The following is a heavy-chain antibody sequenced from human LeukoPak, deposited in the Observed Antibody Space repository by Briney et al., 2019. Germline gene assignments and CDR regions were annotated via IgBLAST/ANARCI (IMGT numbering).Heavy chain of an antibody. CDR3: ARGITIYGVVIGH. CDR1: GFTFSTYG. CDR2: IWSDGSKE. V-gene: IGHV3-33*01. Sequence: GGSLRLSCSASGFTFSTYGMHWVRQAPGKGLEWVSVIWSDGSKEYYADSVKGRFTISRDNSKSTLYLQMNSLRAEDTAVYYCARGITIYGVVIGHWGQGTLVTVSS. J-gene: IGHJ4*02. D-gene: IGHD3-3*01.